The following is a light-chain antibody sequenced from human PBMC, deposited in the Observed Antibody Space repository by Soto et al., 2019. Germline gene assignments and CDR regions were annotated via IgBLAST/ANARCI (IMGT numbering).Light chain of an antibody. Sequence: DIQMTQSPSSLSASVGDRVTITCRASQSIRSNLNWYQQQPGKAPKLLIYAASSLQSGVPSRFSGSGAGTNFTLTISSLQPEDFATYCCQQSYGTPFTFGPGTKGDIK. CDR3: QQSYGTPFT. CDR2: AAS. J-gene: IGKJ3*01. V-gene: IGKV1-39*01. CDR1: QSIRSN.